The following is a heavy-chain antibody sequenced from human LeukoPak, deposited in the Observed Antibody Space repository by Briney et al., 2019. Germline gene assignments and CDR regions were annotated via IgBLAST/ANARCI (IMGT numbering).Heavy chain of an antibody. J-gene: IGHJ2*01. D-gene: IGHD3-22*01. CDR1: GASISLYY. V-gene: IGHV4-4*07. CDR3: ARVLGSSGYAGDWRFDL. Sequence: SDTLSLTCSVSGASISLYYWSWVRQSAGKRPEWIGRVHATGTTNYNPSLRSRVSLSVDTFKKQFSLKLNSVTAADTAVYYCARVLGSSGYAGDWRFDLWGRGTLVTVSS. CDR2: VHATGTT.